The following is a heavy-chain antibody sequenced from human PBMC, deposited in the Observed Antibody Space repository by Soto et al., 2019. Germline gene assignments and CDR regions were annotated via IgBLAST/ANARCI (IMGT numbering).Heavy chain of an antibody. CDR1: GGSISSSSSY. D-gene: IGHD1-26*01. CDR3: ARPLTWDSAWRHFAY. Sequence: QLQLQESRPGRVTPSTTLSLTCTVSGGSISSSSSYWAWIRQPPGRGLEWIGSISYSGITFYNPSLNSPATTSVVTSPTQFPLKFRSLTAADTSVYYCARPLTWDSAWRHFAYWGQGSLVTVSS. J-gene: IGHJ4*02. CDR2: ISYSGIT. V-gene: IGHV4-39*01.